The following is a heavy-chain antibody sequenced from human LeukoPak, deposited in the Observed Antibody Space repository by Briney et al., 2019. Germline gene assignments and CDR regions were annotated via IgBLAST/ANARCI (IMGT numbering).Heavy chain of an antibody. J-gene: IGHJ3*02. D-gene: IGHD2-15*01. Sequence: ASVKVSCKASGYTFTSYDINWVRQATGQGLEWMGWMNPNSGNTGYAQKFQGRVTMTRNTSISTAYMELSSLRSEDTAVYYCASDGAATPNGITAFDIWGQGTMVTVSS. CDR3: ASDGAATPNGITAFDI. CDR1: GYTFTSYD. CDR2: MNPNSGNT. V-gene: IGHV1-8*01.